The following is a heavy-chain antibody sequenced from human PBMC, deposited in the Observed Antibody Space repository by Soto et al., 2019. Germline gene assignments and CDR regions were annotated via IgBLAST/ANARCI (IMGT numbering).Heavy chain of an antibody. CDR2: MSYDGSNK. CDR3: AKGGGSYYRHPRIDH. D-gene: IGHD1-26*01. V-gene: IGHV3-30*18. Sequence: QVQLVESGGGVVQPGRSLRLSCAASGFTFSTYGMHWVRQAPGKGLEWVAFMSYDGSNKYYADSVRGRFTISRDNSKNTLYLQLNSLRVEDTAVYYCAKGGGSYYRHPRIDHWGQGTLLTVSP. CDR1: GFTFSTYG. J-gene: IGHJ4*02.